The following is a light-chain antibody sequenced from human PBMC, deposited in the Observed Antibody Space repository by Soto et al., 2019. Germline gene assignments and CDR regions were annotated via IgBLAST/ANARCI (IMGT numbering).Light chain of an antibody. CDR3: QLYGISPQ. J-gene: IGKJ5*01. CDR2: DAS. V-gene: IGKV3D-20*01. CDR1: QSISSSY. Sequence: EIVLTQSAASLCLWPGEGATLXCGASQSISSSYLAWYQQKPGLAPRLLIYDASSRDTGIPDRFSGSGYGKDFNITINRLEPEDLAVYDCQLYGISPQFGQGTRLEI.